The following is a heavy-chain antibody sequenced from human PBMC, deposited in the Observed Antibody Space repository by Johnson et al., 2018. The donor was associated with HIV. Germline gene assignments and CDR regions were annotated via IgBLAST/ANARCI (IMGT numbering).Heavy chain of an antibody. J-gene: IGHJ3*02. CDR3: AKATEPDLADAFDI. Sequence: VQLVESGGGVVQPGRSLRLSCAASGFTVSSNYMSWVRQAPGKGLEWVSGISWNSGSIGYADSVKGRFTISRDNAKNSLYLQMNSLRAEDTALYYCAKATEPDLADAFDIWGQGTMVTVSS. D-gene: IGHD1-14*01. V-gene: IGHV3-9*01. CDR1: GFTVSSNY. CDR2: ISWNSGSI.